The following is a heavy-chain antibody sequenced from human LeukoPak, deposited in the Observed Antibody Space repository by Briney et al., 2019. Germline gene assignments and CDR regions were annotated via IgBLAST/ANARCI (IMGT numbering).Heavy chain of an antibody. V-gene: IGHV3-30*02. CDR1: GFTFSSFG. Sequence: PGGSLRLSCAASGFTFSSFGMHWVRQAPGKGLEWVALTWSDGSDYLYPDPVKGRFTISRDNSKNTVYLQMNSLRAEDTAVYYCARDRSSYEYYFDYWGQGTLVTVSS. CDR3: ARDRSSYEYYFDY. CDR2: TWSDGSDY. D-gene: IGHD5-12*01. J-gene: IGHJ4*02.